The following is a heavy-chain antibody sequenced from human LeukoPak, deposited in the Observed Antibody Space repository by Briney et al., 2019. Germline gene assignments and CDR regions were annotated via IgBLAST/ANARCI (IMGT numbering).Heavy chain of an antibody. Sequence: ASVKVSCKASGYTFTGYYMHWVRQAPGRGLEGMGRINPNSGGTNYAQKFQGRVTMTRDTSISTAYMELSRLRSDDTAVYYCARYYYDSSGYPGAFDIWGPGTMVTVSS. CDR1: GYTFTGYY. D-gene: IGHD3-22*01. CDR3: ARYYYDSSGYPGAFDI. J-gene: IGHJ3*02. V-gene: IGHV1-2*06. CDR2: INPNSGGT.